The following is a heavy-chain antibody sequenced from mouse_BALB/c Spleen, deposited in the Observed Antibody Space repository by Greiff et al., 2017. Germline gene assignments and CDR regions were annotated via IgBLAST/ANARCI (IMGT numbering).Heavy chain of an antibody. D-gene: IGHD3-1*01. V-gene: IGHV5-12-1*01. CDR3: ARQGASWYFDV. J-gene: IGHJ1*01. Sequence: EVKVEESGGGLVKPGGSLKLSCAASGFAFSSYDMSWVRQTPEKRLEWVAYISSGGGSTYYPDTVKGRFTISRDNAKNTLYLQMSSLKSEDTAMYYCARQGASWYFDVWGAGTTVTVSS. CDR1: GFAFSSYD. CDR2: ISSGGGST.